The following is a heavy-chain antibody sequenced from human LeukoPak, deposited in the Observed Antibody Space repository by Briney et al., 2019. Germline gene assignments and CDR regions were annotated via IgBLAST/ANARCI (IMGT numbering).Heavy chain of an antibody. Sequence: GGSLRLSCAASGFSFSSHGMSWVRQAPGKGLEWVSYIGSSGSSIYYADSVKGRFTISRDSAKNMLFLQMNRLRAEDTAVYYCAKSPYFYNSGRSVDVWGKGTTVTVSS. CDR2: IGSSGSSI. CDR3: AKSPYFYNSGRSVDV. D-gene: IGHD3-10*01. CDR1: GFSFSSHG. V-gene: IGHV3-23*01. J-gene: IGHJ6*04.